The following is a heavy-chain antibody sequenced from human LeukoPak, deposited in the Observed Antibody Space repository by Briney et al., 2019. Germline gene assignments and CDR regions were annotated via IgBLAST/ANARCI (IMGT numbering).Heavy chain of an antibody. D-gene: IGHD1-26*01. J-gene: IGHJ4*02. Sequence: NPSETLSLTCTVSGGSISSGGYYWSWIRQHPGKGLEWIGYIYYSGSTYYNPSLKSRVTISVDTSKNQFSLKLGSVTAADTAVYYCARERIVGAIAEGYYFDYWGQGTLVTVSS. CDR1: GGSISSGGYY. CDR2: IYYSGST. V-gene: IGHV4-31*03. CDR3: ARERIVGAIAEGYYFDY.